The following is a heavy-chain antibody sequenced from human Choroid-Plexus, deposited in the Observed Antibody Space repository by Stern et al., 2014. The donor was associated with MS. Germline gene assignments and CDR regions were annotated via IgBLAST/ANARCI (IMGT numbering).Heavy chain of an antibody. CDR1: GFTLGSCA. J-gene: IGHJ5*02. CDR2: VSYDGSNK. CDR3: AKDRQYLTYFFDH. Sequence: VQLVESGGGVVQPGRPLRLSCVASGFTLGSCAMHWVRQAPGKWLEWVAGVSYDGSNKYYADSVKGRFTISRDNSQNTLYIQMSSLRPEDTAVYYCAKDRQYLTYFFDHWGQGSLVTVSS. V-gene: IGHV3-30*18. D-gene: IGHD2/OR15-2a*01.